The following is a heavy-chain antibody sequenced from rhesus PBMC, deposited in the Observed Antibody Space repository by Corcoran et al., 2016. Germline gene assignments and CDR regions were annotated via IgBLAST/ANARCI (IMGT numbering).Heavy chain of an antibody. V-gene: IGHV3-134*01. CDR2: ISWDGGST. Sequence: DVQLVESGGALAQPGGSLRLSCAASGFTFDDYAMSWVRQAPGEGLEWVSRISWDGGSTYYADSVKGQFTISRDNAKNTLYLQMDRLRAEDTALYYCSRDRSGIWIPYYFDYWGQGVLVTVSS. J-gene: IGHJ4*01. D-gene: IGHD6-25*01. CDR1: GFTFDDYA. CDR3: SRDRSGIWIPYYFDY.